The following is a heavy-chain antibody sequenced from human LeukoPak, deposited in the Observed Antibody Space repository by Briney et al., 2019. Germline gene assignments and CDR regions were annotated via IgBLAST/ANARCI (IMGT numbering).Heavy chain of an antibody. CDR2: IYYSGST. CDR1: GGSISSSSYY. CDR3: ARFYCSGGSCYSGGFDY. D-gene: IGHD2-15*01. Sequence: SETLSLTCTVSGGSISSSSYYWGWIRQPPGKGLEWIGSIYYSGSTYYNPSLKSRVTISVDTSKNQFSLKLSSVTAADTAVYYCARFYCSGGSCYSGGFDYWGQGTLVTVSS. J-gene: IGHJ4*02. V-gene: IGHV4-39*01.